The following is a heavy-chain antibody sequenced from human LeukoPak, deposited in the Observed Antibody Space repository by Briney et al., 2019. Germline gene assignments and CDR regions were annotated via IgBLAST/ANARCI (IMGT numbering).Heavy chain of an antibody. V-gene: IGHV1-2*06. CDR2: INPNSGGT. CDR3: ARAPPYCTNGVCYLRHFDY. D-gene: IGHD2-8*01. Sequence: GASVKVSCKASGYTLTGYYMHWVRQAPGQGLEWMGRINPNSGGTNYAQKFQGRVTMTRDTSISTAYMELSRLRSDDTAVYYCARAPPYCTNGVCYLRHFDYWGQGTLVTVSS. CDR1: GYTLTGYY. J-gene: IGHJ4*02.